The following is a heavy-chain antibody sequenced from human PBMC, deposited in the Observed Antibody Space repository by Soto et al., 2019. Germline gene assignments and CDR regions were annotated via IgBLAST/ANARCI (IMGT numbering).Heavy chain of an antibody. CDR1: GFTFTSSA. Sequence: SVKVSCKAPGFTFTSSAVQWVRQARGQRLEWIGWIVVGSGNTNYAQKFQERVTITRDMSTSTAYMELSSLRSEDTAVYYCAAEGSYYFYYYGMDVWGQGTTVTVSS. J-gene: IGHJ6*02. CDR3: AAEGSYYFYYYGMDV. D-gene: IGHD1-26*01. CDR2: IVVGSGNT. V-gene: IGHV1-58*01.